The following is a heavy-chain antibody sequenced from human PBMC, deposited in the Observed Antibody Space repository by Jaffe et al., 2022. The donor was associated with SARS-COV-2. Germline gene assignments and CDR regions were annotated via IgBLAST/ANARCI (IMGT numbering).Heavy chain of an antibody. J-gene: IGHJ4*02. V-gene: IGHV3-21*01. Sequence: EVQLVESGGGLVKPGGSLRLSCAASGFTFSSYSMNWVRQAPGKGLEWVSSISSSSSYIYYADSVKGRFTISRDNAKNSLYLQMNSLRAEDTAVYYCARQEAPRAGFDYWGQGTLVTVSS. CDR1: GFTFSSYS. CDR3: ARQEAPRAGFDY. D-gene: IGHD3-10*01. CDR2: ISSSSSYI.